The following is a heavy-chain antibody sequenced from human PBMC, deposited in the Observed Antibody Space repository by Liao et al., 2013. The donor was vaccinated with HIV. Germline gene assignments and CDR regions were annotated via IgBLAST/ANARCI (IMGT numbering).Heavy chain of an antibody. D-gene: IGHD6-6*01. Sequence: QLQLQESGPGLVRPSETLSLTCTVSGGSISYSGHYWGWIRQPPGKGLEWIGDIYYSGLTNYNPSLKSRVTTSVDTSKNQFSLKLKSVTAADTAVYYCARPMLVGGNDAFDIWGRGTMVTVSS. CDR2: IYYSGLT. CDR3: ARPMLVGGNDAFDI. V-gene: IGHV4-39*07. J-gene: IGHJ3*02. CDR1: GGSISYSGHY.